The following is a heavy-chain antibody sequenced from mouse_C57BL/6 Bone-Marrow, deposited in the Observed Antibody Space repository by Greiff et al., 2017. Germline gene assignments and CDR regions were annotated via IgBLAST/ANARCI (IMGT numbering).Heavy chain of an antibody. CDR1: GYTFTSYW. CDR2: IYPGSGST. CDR3: ARAGYHGGTGDY. J-gene: IGHJ2*01. Sequence: QVQLQQPGAELVKPGASVKMSCKASGYTFTSYWITWVKQRPGQGLEWIGDIYPGSGSTNYNEKFKSKATLTVDTSSSTAYMQLSSLTSEDSAVYYCARAGYHGGTGDYWGQGTTLTVSS. V-gene: IGHV1-55*01. D-gene: IGHD2-2*01.